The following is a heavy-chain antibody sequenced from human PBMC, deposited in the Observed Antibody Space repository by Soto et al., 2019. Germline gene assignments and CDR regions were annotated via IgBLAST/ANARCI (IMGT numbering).Heavy chain of an antibody. CDR3: ARELFQYYYGSGSSYYYYGMDV. D-gene: IGHD3-10*01. CDR1: GGTFSSYA. CDR2: IIPIFGTA. Sequence: SVKVSCKASGGTFSSYAISWVRQAPGQGLEWMGGIIPIFGTANYAQKFQGRVTITADKSTSTAYMELSSLRSEDTAVYYCARELFQYYYGSGSSYYYYGMDVWGQGNKVTPS. J-gene: IGHJ6*01. V-gene: IGHV1-69*06.